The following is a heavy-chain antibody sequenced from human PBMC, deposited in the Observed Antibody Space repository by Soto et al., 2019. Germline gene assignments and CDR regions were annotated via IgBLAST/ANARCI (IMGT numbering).Heavy chain of an antibody. Sequence: SETLSLTCNVSGVSISSGGYSWNWIRQHPGKGLDWIGYIYYSGSTYYNPSLKSRVTISVDTSKNQFSLKLNSVTAADTAVYYCAREDSSSSAGAFDSWGQGALVTVSS. CDR2: IYYSGST. D-gene: IGHD6-13*01. CDR3: AREDSSSSAGAFDS. CDR1: GVSISSGGYS. V-gene: IGHV4-31*03. J-gene: IGHJ4*02.